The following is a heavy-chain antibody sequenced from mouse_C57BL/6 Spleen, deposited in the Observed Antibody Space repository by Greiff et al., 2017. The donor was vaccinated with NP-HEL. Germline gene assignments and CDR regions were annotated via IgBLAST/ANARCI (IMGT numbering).Heavy chain of an antibody. Sequence: EVKVVESGPELVKPGASVKIPCKASGYTFTDYNMDWVKQSHGKSLEWIGDINPNNGGTIYNQKFKGKATLTVDKSSSTAYMELRSLTSEDTAVYYCARDGYRVGYFDYWGQGTTLTVSS. D-gene: IGHD2-3*01. J-gene: IGHJ2*01. V-gene: IGHV1-18*01. CDR2: INPNNGGT. CDR3: ARDGYRVGYFDY. CDR1: GYTFTDYN.